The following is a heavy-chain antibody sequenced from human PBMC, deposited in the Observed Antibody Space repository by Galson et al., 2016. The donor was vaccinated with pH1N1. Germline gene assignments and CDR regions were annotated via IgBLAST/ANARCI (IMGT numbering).Heavy chain of an antibody. V-gene: IGHV3-30*03. Sequence: SLRLSCAASGFTFSTYGMHWVRQAPGKGLEWVAVISYDGTNEYYADFVKGRFTISRDNSKNMVYVEMNSLRFDDTAVYYCARDGSGTSGAYYGMDVWGEGTTVTVSA. CDR1: GFTFSTYG. CDR2: ISYDGTNE. D-gene: IGHD6-19*01. CDR3: ARDGSGTSGAYYGMDV. J-gene: IGHJ6*04.